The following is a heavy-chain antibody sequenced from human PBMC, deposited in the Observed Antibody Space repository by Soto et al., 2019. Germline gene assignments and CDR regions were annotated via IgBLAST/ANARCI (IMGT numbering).Heavy chain of an antibody. J-gene: IGHJ4*02. CDR3: ARLDFWSGYPFDY. CDR1: GYSFTSYW. Sequence: PGESLKISCKGSGYSFTSYWIGWVRQMPGKGLEWMGIIYPGDSDTRYSPSFQGQVTISADKSISTAYLQRSSLKASDTAMYYCARLDFWSGYPFDYWGQGTLVTVSS. D-gene: IGHD3-3*01. V-gene: IGHV5-51*01. CDR2: IYPGDSDT.